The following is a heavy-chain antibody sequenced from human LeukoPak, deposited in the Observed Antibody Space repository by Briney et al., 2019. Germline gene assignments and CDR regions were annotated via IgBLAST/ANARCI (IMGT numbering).Heavy chain of an antibody. CDR3: SIGDYYFDY. CDR1: GFTFSSYG. J-gene: IGHJ4*02. CDR2: ISYDGSNK. V-gene: IGHV3-30*03. Sequence: PGRSLRLSCAASGFTFSSYGMHWVRQAPGEGLEWVAVISYDGSNKYYADSVKGRFTISRDNSKNTLYLQMNSLRAEDTAVYYCSIGDYYFDYWGQGTLVTVSS.